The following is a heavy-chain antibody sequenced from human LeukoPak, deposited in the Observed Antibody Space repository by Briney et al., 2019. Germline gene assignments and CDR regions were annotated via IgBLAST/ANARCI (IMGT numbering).Heavy chain of an antibody. D-gene: IGHD4-23*01. CDR3: ARDLDGGNSGGGYFWFDP. CDR2: ISSSSSYI. V-gene: IGHV3-21*01. J-gene: IGHJ5*02. Sequence: PGRSLRLSCAASGFTFSSYSMNWVRQAPGKGLEWVSSISSSSSYIYYADSVKGRFTISRDNAKNSLYLQMNSLRAEDTAVYYCARDLDGGNSGGGYFWFDPWGQGTLVTVSS. CDR1: GFTFSSYS.